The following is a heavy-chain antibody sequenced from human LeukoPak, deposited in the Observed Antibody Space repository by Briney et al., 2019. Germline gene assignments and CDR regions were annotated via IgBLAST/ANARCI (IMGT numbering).Heavy chain of an antibody. CDR2: IKQDGSEK. CDR3: ARDVRFGETY. J-gene: IGHJ4*02. CDR1: GFTFSSYW. V-gene: IGHV3-7*01. Sequence: GGSLRLSCAASGFTFSSYWMSWVRQAPGKGLEWVANIKQDGSEKYYVDSVKGRFTISRDNAKDSLYLQMKSLRAEGTAVYYCARDVRFGETYWGQGTLVTVSS. D-gene: IGHD3-10*01.